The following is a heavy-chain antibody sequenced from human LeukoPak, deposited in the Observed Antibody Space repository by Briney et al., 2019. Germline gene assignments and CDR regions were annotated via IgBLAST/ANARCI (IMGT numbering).Heavy chain of an antibody. CDR2: IYPTGHT. D-gene: IGHD6-19*01. Sequence: PSETLSLTCKVSGGSLGNYYWSWIRQPAGKGLEWIGRIYPTGHTHYNPSLKSRVTMSIDTSKNQFSLKMTSMTAGDTAVYYCARITDPDYRSGWSGADYWGRGTQVTVSA. CDR3: ARITDPDYRSGWSGADY. V-gene: IGHV4-4*07. CDR1: GGSLGNYY. J-gene: IGHJ4*02.